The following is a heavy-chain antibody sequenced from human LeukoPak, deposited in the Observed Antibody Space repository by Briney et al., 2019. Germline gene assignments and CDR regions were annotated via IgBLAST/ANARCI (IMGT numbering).Heavy chain of an antibody. CDR2: ISYDGSNK. D-gene: IGHD3-22*01. J-gene: IGHJ4*02. Sequence: QPGGSLRLSCAASGFTFSSYGMHWVRQAPGKGLEWVAVISYDGSNKYYADSVKGRFTISRDNSKNTLYLQMNSLRAEDTAVYYCAKDRDYYDSSGYSHFDYWGQGTLVTVSS. CDR3: AKDRDYYDSSGYSHFDY. CDR1: GFTFSSYG. V-gene: IGHV3-30*18.